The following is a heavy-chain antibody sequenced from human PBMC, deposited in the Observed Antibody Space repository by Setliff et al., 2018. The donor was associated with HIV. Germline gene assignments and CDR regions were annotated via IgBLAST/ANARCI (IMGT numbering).Heavy chain of an antibody. CDR3: ARGVYYGSGSYYTHGNSYYYMDV. CDR1: GDSISTDY. J-gene: IGHJ6*03. CDR2: IYNSAGT. V-gene: IGHV4-4*09. Sequence: SETLSLTCTVSGDSISTDYWTWIRQPPGKGLEWIGYIYNSAGTSYNPSLKSRVTISVDTSKNQFSLKLSSVTAADTAVYYCARGVYYGSGSYYTHGNSYYYMDVWGKGTTVTVSS. D-gene: IGHD3-10*01.